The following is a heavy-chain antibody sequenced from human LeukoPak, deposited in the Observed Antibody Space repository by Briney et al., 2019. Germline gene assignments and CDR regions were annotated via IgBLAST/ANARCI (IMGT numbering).Heavy chain of an antibody. CDR1: GFTFSIYT. D-gene: IGHD2-15*01. CDR2: ITSSSSSM. CDR3: ARDLARGGY. J-gene: IGHJ4*02. Sequence: GGSLRLSCVASGFTFSIYTMSWVRQAPGKGLEWVSSITSSSSSMYSADSVKGRLTISRDNAKNSLYLQMNSLRAEDTAVYYCARDLARGGYWGQGTLVTVSS. V-gene: IGHV3-21*01.